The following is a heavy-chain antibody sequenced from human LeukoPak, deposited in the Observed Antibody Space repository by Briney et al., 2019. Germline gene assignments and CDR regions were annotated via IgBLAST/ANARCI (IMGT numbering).Heavy chain of an antibody. D-gene: IGHD6-6*01. J-gene: IGHJ3*02. CDR3: AKPSPRGSSSSPFDI. CDR1: GFTFSSYG. V-gene: IGHV3-30*02. Sequence: PGGSLRLSCAASGFTFSSYGMHWVRQAPGKELEWVAFIRYDGSNKYYADSVKGRFTISRDNSKNTLYLQMNSLRAEDTAVYYCAKPSPRGSSSSPFDIWGQGTMVTVSS. CDR2: IRYDGSNK.